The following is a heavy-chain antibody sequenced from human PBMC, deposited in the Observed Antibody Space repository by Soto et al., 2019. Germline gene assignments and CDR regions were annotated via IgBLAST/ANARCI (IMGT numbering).Heavy chain of an antibody. CDR3: VACDYCYYPRC. D-gene: IGHD4-17*01. Sequence: QVQLQQWGAGLLKPSETLSLTCAVYGGSFSGYYWSWVRQSPRMGLEWTGEVNHSGSTNYHPSLRSRLTISVGTPTTQLSLNLCAVTAADTALYYCVACDYCYYPRCWGQGSLVTVSS. CDR1: GGSFSGYY. J-gene: IGHJ4*02. CDR2: VNHSGST. V-gene: IGHV4-34*01.